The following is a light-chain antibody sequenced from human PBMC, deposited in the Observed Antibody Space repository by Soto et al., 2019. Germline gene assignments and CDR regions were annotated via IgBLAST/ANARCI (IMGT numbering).Light chain of an antibody. CDR1: SSDVGGYNY. CDR2: DVS. V-gene: IGLV2-11*01. Sequence: QSALTQPRSVSGAPGQSVTISCTGTSSDVGGYNYVSWYQQHPGKAPKLMIYDVSKRPSGVHDRFSGSKSGNTASLTISGLQAEDEADYYCCSYAGSYVFGTGTKLTVL. CDR3: CSYAGSYV. J-gene: IGLJ1*01.